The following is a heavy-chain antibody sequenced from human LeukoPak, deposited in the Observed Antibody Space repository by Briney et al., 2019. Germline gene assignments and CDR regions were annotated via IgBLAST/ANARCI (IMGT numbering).Heavy chain of an antibody. CDR3: ARASRSGWVIDY. Sequence: PWETLSLTCTVSGGSISSGTYYWNWIRQPAGKGLEWIGYIYYSGSTNYNPSLKSRVTISVDTSKNQFSLKLSSVTAADTAVYYCARASRSGWVIDYWGQGTLVTVSS. J-gene: IGHJ4*02. D-gene: IGHD6-19*01. V-gene: IGHV4-61*10. CDR1: GGSISSGTYY. CDR2: IYYSGST.